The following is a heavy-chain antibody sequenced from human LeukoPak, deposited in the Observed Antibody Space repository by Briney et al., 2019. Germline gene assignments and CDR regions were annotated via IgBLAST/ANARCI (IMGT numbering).Heavy chain of an antibody. CDR1: GFTFSSYA. CDR2: ITNSGDNT. CDR3: AKGPVPGPPTTYSSGWYRDY. Sequence: PGGSLRLSCAASGFTFSSYAMSWVRQAPGKGLEWVSAITNSGDNTYYADSVKGRFTISRDNSKNTLYLQMNSLRAEDTAVYYCAKGPVPGPPTTYSSGWYRDYWGQGTLVTVSS. D-gene: IGHD6-19*01. V-gene: IGHV3-23*01. J-gene: IGHJ4*02.